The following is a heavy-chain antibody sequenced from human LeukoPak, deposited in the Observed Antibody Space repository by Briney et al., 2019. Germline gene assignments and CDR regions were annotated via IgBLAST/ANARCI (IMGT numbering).Heavy chain of an antibody. J-gene: IGHJ4*02. D-gene: IGHD3-10*01. CDR2: IYHSGST. V-gene: IGHV4-38-2*02. Sequence: SETLSLTCTVSGYSISSGYYWGWIRQPPGKGLEWIGSIYHSGSTYYNPSLKSRVTISVDTSKNQFSLKLSSVTAADTAVYYCAIVGGSGTDFVYWGQGTLVTVSS. CDR3: AIVGGSGTDFVY. CDR1: GYSISSGYY.